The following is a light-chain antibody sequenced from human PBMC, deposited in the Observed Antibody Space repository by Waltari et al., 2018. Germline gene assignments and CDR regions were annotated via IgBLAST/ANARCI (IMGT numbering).Light chain of an antibody. J-gene: IGKJ1*01. Sequence: EILLTQSPGTLSLSTGERATLSCRASQSVGRSLTWYQQKPGQAPRLLIYGASSRATGIPDRFSCSGSETDFTLTISRLEHEDFALYYCQHYVRLPVTFGQGTKVDIK. CDR1: QSVGRS. V-gene: IGKV3-20*01. CDR3: QHYVRLPVT. CDR2: GAS.